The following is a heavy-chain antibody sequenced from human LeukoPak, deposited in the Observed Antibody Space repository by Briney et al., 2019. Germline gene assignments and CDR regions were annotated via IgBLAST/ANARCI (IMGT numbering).Heavy chain of an antibody. CDR1: GFTVSSNY. D-gene: IGHD5-12*01. Sequence: GGSLRLSCAASGFTVSSNYMSWVRQAPGKGREWVSVIYSGGSTYYADSVKGRFTISRDNSKNTLYLQMNSLRAEDTAVYYCASVNGYDRRHWGQGTLATVSS. CDR2: IYSGGST. V-gene: IGHV3-66*02. J-gene: IGHJ4*02. CDR3: ASVNGYDRRH.